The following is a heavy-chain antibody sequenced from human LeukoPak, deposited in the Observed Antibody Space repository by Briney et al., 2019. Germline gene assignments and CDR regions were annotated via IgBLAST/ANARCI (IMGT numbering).Heavy chain of an antibody. J-gene: IGHJ4*02. D-gene: IGHD4-17*01. V-gene: IGHV3-21*01. Sequence: GGSLRLSCAASGFIFNSYVMNWVRQAPGKGLEWVPSITSSSTYISYADSVKGRFTISRDNAKNSLYLQMNSLRAEDTAVYYCASARVTTRFDYWGQGTLVTVSS. CDR2: ITSSSTYI. CDR1: GFIFNSYV. CDR3: ASARVTTRFDY.